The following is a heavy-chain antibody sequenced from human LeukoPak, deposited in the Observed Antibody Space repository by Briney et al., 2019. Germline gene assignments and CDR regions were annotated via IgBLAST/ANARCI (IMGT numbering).Heavy chain of an antibody. CDR2: INHSGST. D-gene: IGHD3-16*01. CDR3: ARGRGSVLGY. Sequence: TSETLSLTCAVYGGSFSGYYWSWIRQLPGKGLEWIEEINHSGSTNYNPSLKSRVTISVDTSKNQFSLKLSSVTAADTAVYYCARGRGSVLGYWGQGTLVTVSS. CDR1: GGSFSGYY. J-gene: IGHJ4*02. V-gene: IGHV4-34*01.